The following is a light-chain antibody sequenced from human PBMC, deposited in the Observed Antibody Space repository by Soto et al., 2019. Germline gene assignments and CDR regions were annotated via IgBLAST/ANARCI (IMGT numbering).Light chain of an antibody. Sequence: QSVLTQPASVSGSPGQSITISCTGTSSDVGSYNLVSWYQQHPGKAPKLMIYEGSKRPSGVSNRFFGSKSGNTASLTISGLQAEDEADYYCCSYAGSSTYVFGTETKVTVL. CDR2: EGS. CDR1: SSDVGSYNL. CDR3: CSYAGSSTYV. V-gene: IGLV2-23*01. J-gene: IGLJ1*01.